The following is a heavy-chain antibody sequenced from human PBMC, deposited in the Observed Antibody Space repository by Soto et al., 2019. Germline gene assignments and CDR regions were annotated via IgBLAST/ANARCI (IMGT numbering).Heavy chain of an antibody. CDR1: RSTVSNNY. CDR2: IYVNGNT. CDR3: ARDYRISGLYAPWFAP. D-gene: IGHD3-16*01. Sequence: EVQVVESGGGLVQPGGSLRLSCAVSRSTVSNNYMAWVRQAPGKGLEWVSSIYVNGNTYYGESVKGRFTISRDSSRNTVYLQMNSLRGEYTALYFCARDYRISGLYAPWFAPRGQGTLVSVSS. J-gene: IGHJ5*02. V-gene: IGHV3-66*01.